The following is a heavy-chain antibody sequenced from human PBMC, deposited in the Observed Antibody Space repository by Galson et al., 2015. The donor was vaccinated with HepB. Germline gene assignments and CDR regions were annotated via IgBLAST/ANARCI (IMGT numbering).Heavy chain of an antibody. CDR1: GFTFSGSA. J-gene: IGHJ6*03. D-gene: IGHD4-17*01. V-gene: IGHV3-73*01. CDR2: IRSKANSYAT. Sequence: SLRLSCAASGFTFSGSAMHWVRQASGKGLEWVGRIRSKANSYATAYAASVKGRFTISRDDSKNTAYLQMNSLKTEDTAVYYCTHDYGDEYYYYYYMDVWGKGTTVTVSS. CDR3: THDYGDEYYYYYYMDV.